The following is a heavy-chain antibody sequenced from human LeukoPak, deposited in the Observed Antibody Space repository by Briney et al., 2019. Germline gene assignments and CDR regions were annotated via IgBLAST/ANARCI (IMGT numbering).Heavy chain of an antibody. Sequence: GGSLRFSCAASGIIFSNYWMHWVRQAPGKGLVWVSRINRDGSSTSYADSVKGRFTISRDNAKNTLYLQMNSLRAEDTAVYYCARGGGYSYGSFDYWGQGTLVTVSS. D-gene: IGHD5-18*01. V-gene: IGHV3-74*01. J-gene: IGHJ4*02. CDR2: INRDGSST. CDR1: GIIFSNYW. CDR3: ARGGGYSYGSFDY.